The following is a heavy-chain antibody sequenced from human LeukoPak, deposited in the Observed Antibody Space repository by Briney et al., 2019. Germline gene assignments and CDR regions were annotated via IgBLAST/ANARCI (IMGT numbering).Heavy chain of an antibody. CDR1: GGSISSSSYY. J-gene: IGHJ5*02. CDR2: IYYSGST. V-gene: IGHV4-39*07. D-gene: IGHD5-18*01. CDR3: ARGLMDTAMANTNWFDP. Sequence: SETLSLTCTVSGGSISSSSYYWGWIRQPPGKGLEWIGSIYYSGSTYYNPSLKSRVTISVDMSKNQFSLKLSSVTAADTAVYYCARGLMDTAMANTNWFDPWGQGTLVTVSS.